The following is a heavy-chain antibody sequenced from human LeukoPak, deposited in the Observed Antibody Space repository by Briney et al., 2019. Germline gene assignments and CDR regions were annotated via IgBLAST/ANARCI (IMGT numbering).Heavy chain of an antibody. CDR2: MNPNSGNT. V-gene: IGHV1-8*01. CDR3: ARGTVTHYYYFYYMDV. Sequence: ASVKVSCKASGYTFTSYEINWVRQATEQGLEWMGWMNPNSGNTGYAQKFQGRVTMTRNTSISTGYMELSSLRSEDTAVYYCARGTVTHYYYFYYMDVWGKGTTVTVSS. J-gene: IGHJ6*03. CDR1: GYTFTSYE. D-gene: IGHD4-17*01.